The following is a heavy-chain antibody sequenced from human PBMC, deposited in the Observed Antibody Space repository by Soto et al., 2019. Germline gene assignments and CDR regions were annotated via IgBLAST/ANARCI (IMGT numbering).Heavy chain of an antibody. V-gene: IGHV3-49*04. CDR1: VFAFGDKG. CDR3: VYSSSSGYSFYVMEV. Sequence: GGSLRLSCSCSVFAFGDKGLNWVRQSPGKCLEWIGLIRSKSYSATTEYAASVRGRFTISRDDSKSIVYLQMNSLKSEDTAVYYCVYSSSSGYSFYVMEVWGQGVPVSVSS. D-gene: IGHD6-6*01. CDR2: IRSKSYSATT. J-gene: IGHJ6*01.